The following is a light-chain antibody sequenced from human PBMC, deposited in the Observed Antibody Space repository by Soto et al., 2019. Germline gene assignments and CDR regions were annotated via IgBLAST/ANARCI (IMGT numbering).Light chain of an antibody. V-gene: IGKV3-15*01. J-gene: IGKJ2*01. CDR1: QCVSSN. CDR3: QQYNNWPPYT. CDR2: GAS. Sequence: EIVMTQSPATLSVSPGERATLSCRASQCVSSNLAWYQQKPGQAPRLLIYGASTRATGIPARFSGSGSGTEFTLTISSLQSEEFAVYYCQQYNNWPPYTFGQGTKLEIK.